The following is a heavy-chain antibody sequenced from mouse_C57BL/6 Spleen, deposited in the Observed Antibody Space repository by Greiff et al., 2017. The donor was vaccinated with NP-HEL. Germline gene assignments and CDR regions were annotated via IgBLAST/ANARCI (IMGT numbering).Heavy chain of an antibody. CDR2: IYPSDSET. D-gene: IGHD1-1*01. Sequence: QVQLQQPGAELVRPGSSVKLSCKASGYTFTSYWMDWVKQRPGQGLEWIGNIYPSDSETHYNQKFKDKATLTVDKSSSTAYMQLSSLTSEDSAVYYCARFTTVVAPYYFDYWGQGTTLTVSS. V-gene: IGHV1-61*01. CDR1: GYTFTSYW. J-gene: IGHJ2*01. CDR3: ARFTTVVAPYYFDY.